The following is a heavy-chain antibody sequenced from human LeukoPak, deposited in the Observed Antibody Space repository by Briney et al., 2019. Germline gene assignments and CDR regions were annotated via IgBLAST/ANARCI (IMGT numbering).Heavy chain of an antibody. V-gene: IGHV1-18*01. J-gene: IGHJ4*02. D-gene: IGHD2-15*01. Sequence: ASVTVSCKASGYTFTSYGISWVRQAPGQGLEWMGWISAYNGNTNYAQKFQGRVTMTTDTSTTTAYTELRSLRSDDTAVYYCARGRLGFCGGGSCSDFDYWGQGTLVSVSS. CDR1: GYTFTSYG. CDR2: ISAYNGNT. CDR3: ARGRLGFCGGGSCSDFDY.